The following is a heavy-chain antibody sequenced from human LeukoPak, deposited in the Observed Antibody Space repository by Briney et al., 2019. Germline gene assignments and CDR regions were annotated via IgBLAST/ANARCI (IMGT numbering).Heavy chain of an antibody. CDR2: IYYSGST. V-gene: IGHV4-59*01. CDR1: GGSISSYY. CDR3: ARDAYSSGFFFDY. D-gene: IGHD6-19*01. J-gene: IGHJ4*02. Sequence: SETLSLARTVSGGSISSYYWSWIRPPPGKGLEWIGYIYYSGSTNYNPSLKSRVTISVDTSKNQFSLKLSSVTAADTAVYYCARDAYSSGFFFDYWGQGTLVTVSS.